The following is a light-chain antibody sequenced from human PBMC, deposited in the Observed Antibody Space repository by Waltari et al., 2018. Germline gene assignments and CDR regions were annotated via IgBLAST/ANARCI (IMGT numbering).Light chain of an antibody. CDR3: QQYNFLSVS. Sequence: DIQMTQSPSTLSAPVGDKVTITCRASQSVSNWLAWYQLKPGKAPKLLIYEASTLDSGVPSRFSGTGSETEFTLTITSLQPDDFGSYYCQQYNFLSVSFGQGTKVEVK. CDR2: EAS. V-gene: IGKV1-5*03. CDR1: QSVSNW. J-gene: IGKJ1*01.